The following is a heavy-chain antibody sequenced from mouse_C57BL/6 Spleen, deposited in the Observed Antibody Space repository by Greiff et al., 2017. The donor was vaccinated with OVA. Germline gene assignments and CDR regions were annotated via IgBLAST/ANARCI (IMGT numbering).Heavy chain of an antibody. V-gene: IGHV5-9-1*02. Sequence: EVQRVESGEGLVKPGGSLKLSCAASGFTFSSYAMSWVRQTPEKRLEWVAYISSGGDYIYYADTVKGRFTISRDNARNTLYLQMSSLKSEDTAMYYCTRDDSYYYGSSYGFAYWGQGTLVTVSA. CDR3: TRDDSYYYGSSYGFAY. CDR2: ISSGGDYI. CDR1: GFTFSSYA. J-gene: IGHJ3*01. D-gene: IGHD1-1*01.